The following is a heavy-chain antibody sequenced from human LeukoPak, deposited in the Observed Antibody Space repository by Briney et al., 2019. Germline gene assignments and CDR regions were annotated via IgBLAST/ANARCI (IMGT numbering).Heavy chain of an antibody. CDR2: IIPIFGTA. V-gene: IGHV1-69*05. J-gene: IGHJ6*03. CDR1: GGTFSSYA. CDR3: ARGRLGFGGSYYMDV. Sequence: SVKVSCKASGGTFSSYAISWVRQAPGQGLEWMGGIIPIFGTANYAQKFQGRVTIITDESTSTAYMELSSLRSEDTAVYYCARGRLGFGGSYYMDVWGKGTTVTVSS. D-gene: IGHD1-26*01.